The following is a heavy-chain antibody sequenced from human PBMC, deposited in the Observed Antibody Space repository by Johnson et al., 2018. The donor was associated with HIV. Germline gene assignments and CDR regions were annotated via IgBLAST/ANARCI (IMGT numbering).Heavy chain of an antibody. V-gene: IGHV3-30*03. CDR1: RFTFSNYG. CDR2: ISYDGSNK. Sequence: QVQLVESGGGVVQPGRSLRLSCATSRFTFSNYGMHWVRQAPGKGLEWVAVISYDGSNKYYADSVKGRFTISRDNSKNTLYLQMNSLRAEDTAVYYCARSFSGPHAFDILGQGTMVTVSS. CDR3: ARSFSGPHAFDI. J-gene: IGHJ3*02. D-gene: IGHD5-12*01.